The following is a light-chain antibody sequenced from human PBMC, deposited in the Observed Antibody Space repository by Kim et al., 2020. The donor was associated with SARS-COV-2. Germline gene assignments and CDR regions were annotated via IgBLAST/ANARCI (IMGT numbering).Light chain of an antibody. J-gene: IGKJ2*01. V-gene: IGKV1-12*01. CDR2: AAS. CDR3: QQADTFPFT. CDR1: QGITTF. Sequence: SASVGDRVTITCRASQGITTFLAWYHQRPGKAPKLLIYAASSLHSGVPSRFSGSGAGTHFTLTISSLQPEDFGTCDCQQADTFPFTFGQGTKLEI.